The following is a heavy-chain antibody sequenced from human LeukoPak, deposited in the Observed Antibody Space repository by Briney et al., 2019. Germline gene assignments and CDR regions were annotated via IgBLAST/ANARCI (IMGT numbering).Heavy chain of an antibody. CDR1: GFTLRSYD. J-gene: IGHJ6*03. CDR3: AKDIFWSGPMDV. CDR2: ISGSGGST. V-gene: IGHV3-23*01. D-gene: IGHD3-3*01. Sequence: PGGSLRLSCAASGFTLRSYDMSWVRQAPGKGLEWVSAISGSGGSTYYADSVRGRFTISRDNSKNTLYLQMNSLRAEDTAVYYCAKDIFWSGPMDVWGKGTTVTVSS.